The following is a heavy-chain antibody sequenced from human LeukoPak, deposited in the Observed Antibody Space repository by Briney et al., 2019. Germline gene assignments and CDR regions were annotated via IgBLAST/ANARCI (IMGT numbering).Heavy chain of an antibody. Sequence: PSETLSLTCAVYGGSFSGYYWSWIRQPPGKGLEWIGEINHSGSTNYNPSLKSRVTISVDTSKNQFSLKLSSVTAADTAVYYCARAAGRRSSSWYLNYYYYMDVRGKGTTVTVSS. CDR2: INHSGST. D-gene: IGHD6-13*01. V-gene: IGHV4-34*01. J-gene: IGHJ6*03. CDR3: ARAAGRRSSSWYLNYYYYMDV. CDR1: GGSFSGYY.